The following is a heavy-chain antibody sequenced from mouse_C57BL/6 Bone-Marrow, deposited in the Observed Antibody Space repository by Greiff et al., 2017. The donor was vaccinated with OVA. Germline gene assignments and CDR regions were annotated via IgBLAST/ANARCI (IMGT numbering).Heavy chain of an antibody. CDR1: GFTFSSYA. J-gene: IGHJ1*03. CDR3: TRVDYGSSYRYFDV. Sequence: EVQVVESGEGLVKPGGSLKLSCAASGFTFSSYAMSWVRQTPEKRLEWVAYISSGGDYIYYADTVKGRFTISRDNARNTLYLQMSSLKSEDTAMYYCTRVDYGSSYRYFDVWGTGTTVTVSS. CDR2: ISSGGDYI. D-gene: IGHD1-1*01. V-gene: IGHV5-9-1*02.